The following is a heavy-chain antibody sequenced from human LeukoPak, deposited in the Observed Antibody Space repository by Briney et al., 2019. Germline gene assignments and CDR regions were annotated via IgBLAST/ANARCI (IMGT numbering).Heavy chain of an antibody. V-gene: IGHV4-34*01. J-gene: IGHJ4*02. CDR1: GGSFSGYY. CDR3: ARVGPRADYYDSSAFDY. Sequence: ASETLSLTCAVYGGSFSGYYWSWIRQPPGKGLEWIGEINHSGSTNYNPSLKSRVTISVDTSKNQFSLKLSSVTAADTAVYYCARVGPRADYYDSSAFDYWGQGTLVTVSS. CDR2: INHSGST. D-gene: IGHD3-22*01.